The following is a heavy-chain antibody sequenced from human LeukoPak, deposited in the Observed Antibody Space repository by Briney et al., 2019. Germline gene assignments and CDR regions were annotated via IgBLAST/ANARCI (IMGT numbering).Heavy chain of an antibody. J-gene: IGHJ6*02. D-gene: IGHD1-1*01. CDR2: ISAYNSNT. Sequence: ASVRVSCKTSGYTFTSYGITWVRQAPGQGLEWMGWISAYNSNTNYAQKLQGRVTMTTDTSTSTAYMELRSLRSDDTAVYFCARDRLQLEQNFYYYAMDVWGQGTTVTVSS. CDR3: ARDRLQLEQNFYYYAMDV. V-gene: IGHV1-18*01. CDR1: GYTFTSYG.